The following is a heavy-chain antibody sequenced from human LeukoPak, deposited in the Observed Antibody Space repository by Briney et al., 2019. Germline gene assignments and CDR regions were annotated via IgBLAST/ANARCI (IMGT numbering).Heavy chain of an antibody. D-gene: IGHD2-15*01. CDR2: IYYSGST. CDR3: AREVGYCSGGSCYSYFDY. Sequence: PSETLSLTCTVSGGSISSYYWSWIRQPPGKGLEWIGYIYYSGSTNYNASLTNRVTISVDTSKNQFSLKLSSVTAADTAVYYCAREVGYCSGGSCYSYFDYWGQGTLVTVSS. J-gene: IGHJ4*02. CDR1: GGSISSYY. V-gene: IGHV4-59*01.